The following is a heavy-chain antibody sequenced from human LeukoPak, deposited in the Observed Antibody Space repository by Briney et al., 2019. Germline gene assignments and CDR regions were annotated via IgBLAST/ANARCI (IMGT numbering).Heavy chain of an antibody. CDR3: ARDVGYCSSTSCSYYGMDV. CDR1: GFTFADAW. J-gene: IGHJ6*02. V-gene: IGHV3-21*01. CDR2: ITSSSSYI. D-gene: IGHD2-2*01. Sequence: GGSLRLSCVASGFTFADAWMTWVRQAPGKGLEWVSSITSSSSYIYYADSVKGRFTTSRDNAKNSLYLQMNSLRAEDTAVYYCARDVGYCSSTSCSYYGMDVWGQGTTVTVSS.